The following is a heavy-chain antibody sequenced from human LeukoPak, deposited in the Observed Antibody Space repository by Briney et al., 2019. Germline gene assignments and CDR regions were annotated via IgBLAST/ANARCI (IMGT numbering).Heavy chain of an antibody. CDR3: ARARGMVRDAFDI. V-gene: IGHV3-21*06. Sequence: GGSLRLSCAASGFTFSSYSMNWVRQAPGKGLEWVSCISGSSSYINYADSMKGRFTISRDNAKNSLYLQMDSLRAEDMAVYYCARARGMVRDAFDIWGQGTMATVSS. CDR1: GFTFSSYS. D-gene: IGHD3-10*01. CDR2: ISGSSSYI. J-gene: IGHJ3*02.